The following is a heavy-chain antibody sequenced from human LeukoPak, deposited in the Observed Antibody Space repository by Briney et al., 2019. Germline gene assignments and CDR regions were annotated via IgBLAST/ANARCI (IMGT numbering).Heavy chain of an antibody. V-gene: IGHV4-31*03. J-gene: IGHJ4*02. Sequence: SQTLSLTCTVSGGSISSGGYYWSWIRQHPGKGLEWIGYIYYSGSTYYNPSLKSRVTISVDTSKNQFSLKLSSVTAADTAVYYCARDTCSGGSCYQDYWGQGTLVTVSP. CDR1: GGSISSGGYY. CDR3: ARDTCSGGSCYQDY. CDR2: IYYSGST. D-gene: IGHD2-15*01.